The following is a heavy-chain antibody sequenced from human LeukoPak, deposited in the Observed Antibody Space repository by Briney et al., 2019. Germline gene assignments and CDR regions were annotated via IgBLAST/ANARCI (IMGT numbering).Heavy chain of an antibody. D-gene: IGHD3-22*01. CDR2: INPYNGNT. CDR3: ARGFDSSGYYVPFDY. J-gene: IGHJ4*02. Sequence: GASVEVSFKASCSTFTTYGISWVRPAPGQGLEWMGWINPYNGNTNFAPKVQGRVTMTTDTSTSTAYMELRSLRSDDTAVYYCARGFDSSGYYVPFDYWGQGTLVTVSS. CDR1: CSTFTTYG. V-gene: IGHV1-18*01.